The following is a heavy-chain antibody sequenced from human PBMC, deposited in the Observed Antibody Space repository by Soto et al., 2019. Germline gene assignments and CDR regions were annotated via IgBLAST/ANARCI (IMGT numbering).Heavy chain of an antibody. CDR2: ISRSSRNI. CDR3: ARDLKVAGTNSFYYYGMDV. CDR1: GFTFSNYT. V-gene: IGHV3-21*01. D-gene: IGHD6-19*01. Sequence: EVQLVESGGGLVKPGGSLTLSCAASGFTFSNYTMNWVRQAPWKGLEWVSSISRSSRNIYYADSVKGRFTISRDNAKNALYLHMNSLRAGDTAVYYCARDLKVAGTNSFYYYGMDVWGQGTTVTVSS. J-gene: IGHJ6*02.